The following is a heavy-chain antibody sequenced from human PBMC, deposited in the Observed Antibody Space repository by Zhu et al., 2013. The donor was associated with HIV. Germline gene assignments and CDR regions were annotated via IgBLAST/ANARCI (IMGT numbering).Heavy chain of an antibody. CDR3: ARDSGTVTPTFDY. V-gene: IGHV1-18*01. D-gene: IGHD4-17*01. CDR1: GYTFTRYG. CDR2: ISAYNGNT. Sequence: QVQLVQSGAEVKKPGASVKVSCTASGYTFTRYGISWVRQAPGQGLEWMGWISAYNGNTNYAQKLQGRVTMTRDTSITTFYMELSRLRPDDTAVYFCARDSGTVTPTFDYWGQGTLVTVSS. J-gene: IGHJ4*02.